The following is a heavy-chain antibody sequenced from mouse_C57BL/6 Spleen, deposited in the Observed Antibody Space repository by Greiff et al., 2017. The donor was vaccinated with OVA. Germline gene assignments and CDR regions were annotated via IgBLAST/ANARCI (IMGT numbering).Heavy chain of an antibody. V-gene: IGHV1-64*01. D-gene: IGHD1-1*01. CDR2: IHPNSGST. J-gene: IGHJ1*03. Sequence: QVQLQQSGAELVKPGASVKLSCKASGYTFTSYWMHWVKQRPGQGLEWIGMIHPNSGSTNYNEKFKSKATLTVDKSSSTAYMQLSSLTSEDSAVYYCARDRIITTVVADWYFDVWGTGTTVTVSS. CDR3: ARDRIITTVVADWYFDV. CDR1: GYTFTSYW.